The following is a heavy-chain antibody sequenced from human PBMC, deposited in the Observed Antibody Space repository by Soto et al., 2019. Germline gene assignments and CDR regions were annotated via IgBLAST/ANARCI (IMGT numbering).Heavy chain of an antibody. J-gene: IGHJ4*02. CDR2: IIPIFGTA. V-gene: IGHV1-69*13. CDR1: GGTFSSYA. CDR3: ARALAYYYASGP. Sequence: SVKVSCKASGGTFSSYAIRWVRPAPGQVLEGMGGIIPIFGTANYAQKFQGRVTITADESTSTAYMELSSLRSEDTAVYYCARALAYYYASGPWGQGTLVTVSS. D-gene: IGHD3-22*01.